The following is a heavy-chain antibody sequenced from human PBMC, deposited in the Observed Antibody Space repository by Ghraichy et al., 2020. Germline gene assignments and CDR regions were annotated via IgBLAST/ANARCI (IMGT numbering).Heavy chain of an antibody. CDR1: GFTFSSYG. CDR2: ISYDGSNK. Sequence: GGSLRLSCAASGFTFSSYGMHWVRQAPGKGLEWVAVISYDGSNKYYADSVKGRFTISRDNSKNTLYLQMNSLRAEDTAVYYCAKGEMYYDILTGFRYWGQGTLVTVSS. J-gene: IGHJ4*02. V-gene: IGHV3-30*18. D-gene: IGHD3-9*01. CDR3: AKGEMYYDILTGFRY.